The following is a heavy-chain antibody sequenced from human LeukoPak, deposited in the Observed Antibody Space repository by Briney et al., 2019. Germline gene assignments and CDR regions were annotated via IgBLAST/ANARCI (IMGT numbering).Heavy chain of an antibody. Sequence: GGSLRLSCAVSGFTFRSYAMSWVRQAPGKGLEWVSAISGSGGSTYYADSVKGRFTISRDNSKNTLYLQMNSLRAEDTAVYYCARKGEYYFDYWGQGTLVTVSS. J-gene: IGHJ4*02. CDR1: GFTFRSYA. V-gene: IGHV3-23*01. CDR2: ISGSGGST. CDR3: ARKGEYYFDY.